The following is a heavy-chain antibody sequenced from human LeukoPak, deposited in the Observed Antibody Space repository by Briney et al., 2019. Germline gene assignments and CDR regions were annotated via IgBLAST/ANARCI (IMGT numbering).Heavy chain of an antibody. J-gene: IGHJ4*02. CDR1: GYTFTGYY. D-gene: IGHD3-10*01. CDR2: FDPEDGET. Sequence: GASVKVSCKASGYTFTGYYMHWVRQAPGKGLEWMGGFDPEDGETIYAQKFQGRVTMTEDRSTDTAYMELSSLRSEDTAVYYCATGMYHYDSGSYYKTTFFVYWGQGSLVIVSS. V-gene: IGHV1-24*01. CDR3: ATGMYHYDSGSYYKTTFFVY.